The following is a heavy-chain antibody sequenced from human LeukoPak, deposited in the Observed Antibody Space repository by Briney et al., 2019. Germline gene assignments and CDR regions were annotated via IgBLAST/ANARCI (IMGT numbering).Heavy chain of an antibody. CDR3: AGDGSGSYMDY. CDR1: GGSISSYY. V-gene: IGHV4-59*01. J-gene: IGHJ4*02. Sequence: SETLSLTCTVSGGSISSYYWSWIRQPPGKGLEWIGYIYYSGSTNYNPSLKSRVTISVDTSKNQLSLKLSSVTAADTAVYYCAGDGSGSYMDYWGQGTLVTVSS. CDR2: IYYSGST. D-gene: IGHD3-10*01.